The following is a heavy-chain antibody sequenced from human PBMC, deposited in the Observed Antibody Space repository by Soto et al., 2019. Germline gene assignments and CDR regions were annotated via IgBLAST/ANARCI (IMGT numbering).Heavy chain of an antibody. V-gene: IGHV4-34*01. D-gene: IGHD3-22*01. CDR1: GGSFSGYY. CDR2: INHSGST. J-gene: IGHJ4*02. CDR3: ARSENLSYYYDSSGYYDY. Sequence: SETLSLTCAVYGGSFSGYYWSWIRQPPGKRLEWIGEINHSGSTNYNPSLKSRVTISVDTSENQFSLKLSSVTAADTAVYYCARSENLSYYYDSSGYYDYWGQGTLVTVSS.